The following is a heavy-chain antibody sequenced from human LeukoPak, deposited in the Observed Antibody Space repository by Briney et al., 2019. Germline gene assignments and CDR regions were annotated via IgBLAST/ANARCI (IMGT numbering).Heavy chain of an antibody. CDR2: INPNSGGT. CDR1: GYTFTGYY. Sequence: ASVKVSCKASGYTFTGYYMHWVRQAPGQGLEWMGWINPNSGGTNYAQKFQGRVTMTGDTSISTAYMELSRLRSDDTAVYYCARYIAARRGDWFDPWGQGTLVTVSS. D-gene: IGHD6-6*01. CDR3: ARYIAARRGDWFDP. J-gene: IGHJ5*02. V-gene: IGHV1-2*02.